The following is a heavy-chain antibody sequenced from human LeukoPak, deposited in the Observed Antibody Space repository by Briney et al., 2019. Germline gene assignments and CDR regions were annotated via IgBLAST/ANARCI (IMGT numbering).Heavy chain of an antibody. D-gene: IGHD2-2*01. CDR3: ARAEDCSSISCPRAFDI. Sequence: GGSLRLSCAASGFTFSSYAMSWVRQAPGKGLEWVSAISGSGGSTYYADSVRGRFTISRDNAKNTLYLQMNSLRAEDTAVYYCARAEDCSSISCPRAFDIWGQGTMVTVS. CDR1: GFTFSSYA. V-gene: IGHV3-23*01. J-gene: IGHJ3*02. CDR2: ISGSGGST.